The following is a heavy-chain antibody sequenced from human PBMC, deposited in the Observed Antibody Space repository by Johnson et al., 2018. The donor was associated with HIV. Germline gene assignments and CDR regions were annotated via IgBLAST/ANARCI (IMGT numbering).Heavy chain of an antibody. D-gene: IGHD2/OR15-2a*01. CDR1: GFTFSNVW. V-gene: IGHV3-15*01. CDR2: IKRKIEGETT. Sequence: VQLVESGGGLVKPGGSLRLSCAASGFTFSNVWMTWVRQAPGKGLEWVGRIKRKIEGETTDYAAPVKGRFTISRDNSKNTLYLQMNSLRAEDTAVYYCARAYIYGAFDIWGQGTMVTVSS. J-gene: IGHJ3*02. CDR3: ARAYIYGAFDI.